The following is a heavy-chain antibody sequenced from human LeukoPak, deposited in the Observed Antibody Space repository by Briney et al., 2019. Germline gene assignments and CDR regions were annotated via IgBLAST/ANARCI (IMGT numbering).Heavy chain of an antibody. Sequence: ASVKVSCKASGYTFTGYYMHWVRQAPGQGLEWMGWINPNSGGTNYAQKFQGRVTMTRDTSISTAYMELSRLRSDDTAVYYCARVITGTTVGDYWGQGTLVNVSS. CDR1: GYTFTGYY. CDR2: INPNSGGT. CDR3: ARVITGTTVGDY. V-gene: IGHV1-2*02. D-gene: IGHD1-7*01. J-gene: IGHJ4*02.